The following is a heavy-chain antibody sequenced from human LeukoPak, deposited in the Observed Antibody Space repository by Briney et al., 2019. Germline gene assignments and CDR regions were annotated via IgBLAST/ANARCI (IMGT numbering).Heavy chain of an antibody. V-gene: IGHV4-34*01. CDR3: AREGPGYYGSGSYYN. CDR2: INHSGST. J-gene: IGHJ4*02. D-gene: IGHD3-10*01. CDR1: GGSFSGYY. Sequence: SETLSLTCAVYGGSFSGYYWSWICQPPGKGLEWIGEINHSGSTNYNPSLKSRVTISVDTSKNQFSLKLSSVTAADTAVYYCAREGPGYYGSGSYYNWGQGTLVTVSS.